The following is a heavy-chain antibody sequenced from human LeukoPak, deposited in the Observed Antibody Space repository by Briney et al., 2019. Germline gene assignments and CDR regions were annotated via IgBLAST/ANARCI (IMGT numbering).Heavy chain of an antibody. CDR3: ARPARGFSTDWLEYFQH. V-gene: IGHV1-69*13. J-gene: IGHJ1*01. CDR2: IIPIFGTA. Sequence: SVKVSCKVSGGTFSSYAISWVRQAPGQGLEWMGGIIPIFGTANYAQKFQGRVTITADDSTTTAYMELSSLRFEDTAVYYCARPARGFSTDWLEYFQHWGQGTLVTVSS. CDR1: GGTFSSYA. D-gene: IGHD6-19*01.